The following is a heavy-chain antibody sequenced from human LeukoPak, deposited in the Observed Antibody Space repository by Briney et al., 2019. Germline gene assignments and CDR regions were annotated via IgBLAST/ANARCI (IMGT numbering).Heavy chain of an antibody. V-gene: IGHV3-73*01. Sequence: GGSLRLSCAASGFTFSGSTMHWVRQASGKGLEWVGRIRSKANGYATAYAASVKGRFTISRDDSKNTAYLQMNSLKTEDTAVYYCAKSGYNRFDYWGQGTLVTVSS. CDR1: GFTFSGST. D-gene: IGHD5-24*01. CDR3: AKSGYNRFDY. J-gene: IGHJ4*02. CDR2: IRSKANGYAT.